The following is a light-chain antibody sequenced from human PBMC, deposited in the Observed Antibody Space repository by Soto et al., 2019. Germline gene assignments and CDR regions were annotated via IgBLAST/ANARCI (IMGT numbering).Light chain of an antibody. CDR3: CSYAGSYSEV. V-gene: IGLV2-11*01. Sequence: QSALTQPRSVSGSPGQSVTISCTGTSSDVGGYNYVSWYQQHPGKAPKLMIYDVSKRPSGVPDRFSGSKSGNTASLTISGLQAEDEADYYCCSYAGSYSEVCGGGTKLTVL. CDR1: SSDVGGYNY. J-gene: IGLJ2*01. CDR2: DVS.